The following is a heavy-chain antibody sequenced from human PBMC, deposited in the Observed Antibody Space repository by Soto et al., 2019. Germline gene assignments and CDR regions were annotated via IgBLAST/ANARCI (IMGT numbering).Heavy chain of an antibody. CDR2: IVVGSGNT. CDR1: GFTFTSSA. Sequence: SVKVSFKASGFTFTSSAVQWVRQARGQRLEWIGWIVVGSGNTNYAQKFQERVTITRDMSTSTAYMELSSLRSEDTAVYYCAAAAAGMAGFDYWGQGTLVTVSS. V-gene: IGHV1-58*01. CDR3: AAAAAGMAGFDY. J-gene: IGHJ4*02. D-gene: IGHD6-13*01.